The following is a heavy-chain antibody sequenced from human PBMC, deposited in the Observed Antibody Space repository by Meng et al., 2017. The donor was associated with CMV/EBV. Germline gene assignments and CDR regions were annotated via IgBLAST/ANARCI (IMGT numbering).Heavy chain of an antibody. V-gene: IGHV4-39*01. J-gene: IGHJ4*02. Sequence: SETLSLTCTVSGGSISSSSYYWGWIRQPPGKGLEWIGSIYYSGSTYYNPSLKSRVTISVDTSKNQFSLKLRSVTAADTAVYYCARLRIAVAGDFDYWGQGTLVTVSS. CDR3: ARLRIAVAGDFDY. D-gene: IGHD6-19*01. CDR1: GGSISSSSYY. CDR2: IYYSGST.